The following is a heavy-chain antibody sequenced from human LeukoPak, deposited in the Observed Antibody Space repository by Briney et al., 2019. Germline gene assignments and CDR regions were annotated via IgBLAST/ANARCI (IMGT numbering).Heavy chain of an antibody. CDR1: GGSFSGYY. Sequence: PSETLSLTRAVYGGSFSGYYWSWIRQPPGKGLEWIGEINHSGSTNYNPSLKSRVTISVDTSKNQFSLKLSSVTAADTAVYYCARGSPIQLWADAFDIWGQGTMVTVS. CDR3: ARGSPIQLWADAFDI. CDR2: INHSGST. D-gene: IGHD5-18*01. V-gene: IGHV4-34*01. J-gene: IGHJ3*02.